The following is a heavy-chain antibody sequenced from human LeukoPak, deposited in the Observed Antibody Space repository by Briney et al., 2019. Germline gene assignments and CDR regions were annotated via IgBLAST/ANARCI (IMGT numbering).Heavy chain of an antibody. Sequence: SGGSLRLSGAASGFTFSSYEMNWVRQAPGKGLEWVSYISSSGSTIYYADSVKGRFTISRDNAKNSLYLQMNSLRAEDTAVYYCARDLETGKYSSSWYSYYGMDVWGQGTTVTVSS. D-gene: IGHD6-13*01. J-gene: IGHJ6*02. CDR3: ARDLETGKYSSSWYSYYGMDV. CDR1: GFTFSSYE. V-gene: IGHV3-48*03. CDR2: ISSSGSTI.